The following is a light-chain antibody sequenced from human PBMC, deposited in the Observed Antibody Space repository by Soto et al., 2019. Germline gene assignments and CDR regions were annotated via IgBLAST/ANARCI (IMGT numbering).Light chain of an antibody. Sequence: EIVLTPSPATLSLSQAQRATLYCRAIQILNHSLVLYQHIRGQGPSLLIFDTSNRVNGVPTRFSGSGSGTDFTLTISGLETEDSAVYYCQNRASWPLTCGGGPMVEF. V-gene: IGKV3-11*01. CDR2: DTS. CDR3: QNRASWPLT. J-gene: IGKJ4*02. CDR1: QILNHS.